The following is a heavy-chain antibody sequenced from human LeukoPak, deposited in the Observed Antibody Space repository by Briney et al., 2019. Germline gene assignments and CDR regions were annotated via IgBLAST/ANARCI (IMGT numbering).Heavy chain of an antibody. CDR3: AKGGYCSGGSCYTPGYFDY. D-gene: IGHD2-15*01. Sequence: PGGSLRLSCAASGFTFSSYAMSWVRQAPGKGLEWVSAISGSGGSTYYADSVKGRFTISRVNSKNTLYLQMNSLRAEDTAVYYCAKGGYCSGGSCYTPGYFDYWGQGTLVTVSS. J-gene: IGHJ4*02. CDR1: GFTFSSYA. V-gene: IGHV3-23*01. CDR2: ISGSGGST.